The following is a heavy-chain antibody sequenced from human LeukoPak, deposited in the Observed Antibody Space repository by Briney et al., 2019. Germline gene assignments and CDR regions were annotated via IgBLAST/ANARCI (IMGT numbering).Heavy chain of an antibody. D-gene: IGHD5-24*01. V-gene: IGHV4-39*01. CDR3: ARHTAEKYNWFDR. CDR2: IYYSGST. Sequence: SETLSLTCTVSGGSISSSSYYWGWIRQPPGKGLEWIGSIYYSGSTYYNPSLKSRVTISVDTSKNQFSLKLSSVTAADTAVYYCARHTAEKYNWFDRWGQGTLVTVSS. J-gene: IGHJ5*02. CDR1: GGSISSSSYY.